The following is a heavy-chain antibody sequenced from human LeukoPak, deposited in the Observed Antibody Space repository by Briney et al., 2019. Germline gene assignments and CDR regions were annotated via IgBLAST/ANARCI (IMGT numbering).Heavy chain of an antibody. CDR2: IKQDGSEK. V-gene: IGHV3-7*02. Sequence: PGGSLRLSCAASGFSFSSYWMSWVRQAPGKGLEWVANIKQDGSEKYCVDSVKGRFTISRDNAKNSLYLQMNSLRAEDMAVYYCAADGGPLFDYWGQGTLVTVSS. CDR1: GFSFSSYW. D-gene: IGHD3-16*01. CDR3: AADGGPLFDY. J-gene: IGHJ4*02.